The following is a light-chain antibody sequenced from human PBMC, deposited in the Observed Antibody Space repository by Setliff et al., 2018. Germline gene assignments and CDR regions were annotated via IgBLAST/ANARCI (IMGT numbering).Light chain of an antibody. CDR1: SIYFRRYDY. CDR2: EVE. J-gene: IGLJ1*01. CDR3: SSHGGSNNWSV. V-gene: IGLV2-8*01. Sequence: QSALTQPPSASGSPGQSVTISCTGTSIYFRRYDYVSWYQQHPGKAPKLLLYEVEKRPSGVPDRFSGSKSDNTAPLTVSGLQAEDEADYYCSSHGGSNNWSVFGSGTKVTV.